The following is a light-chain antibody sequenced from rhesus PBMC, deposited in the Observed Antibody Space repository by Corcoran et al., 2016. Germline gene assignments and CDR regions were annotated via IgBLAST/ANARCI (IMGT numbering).Light chain of an antibody. Sequence: DIQMTQSPSSLSASVGDRVTITCRASENVNNFLNWYQQKPGKAPQLLIYKASTLQSGVPSRFSGSGYGTDYTFTISSLQPEDFATDYCQHGYGTPLTFGGGTKVEMK. V-gene: IGKV1-74*01. J-gene: IGKJ4*01. CDR2: KAS. CDR1: ENVNNF. CDR3: QHGYGTPLT.